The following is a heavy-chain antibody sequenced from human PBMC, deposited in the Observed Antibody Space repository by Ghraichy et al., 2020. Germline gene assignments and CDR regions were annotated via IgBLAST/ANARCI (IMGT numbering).Heavy chain of an antibody. V-gene: IGHV4-39*02. D-gene: IGHD3-22*01. CDR3: AKDYYDSSGEAYFDY. J-gene: IGHJ4*02. Sequence: SQTLSLTCTVSGGSISSSSYYWGWIRQPPGKGLEWIGSFYSRGNTYYSPSLKSRATISVDTSKNQFSLRLCSVTAADTAVYYCAKDYYDSSGEAYFDYWGQGNLVTVCS. CDR1: GGSISSSSYY. CDR2: FYSRGNT.